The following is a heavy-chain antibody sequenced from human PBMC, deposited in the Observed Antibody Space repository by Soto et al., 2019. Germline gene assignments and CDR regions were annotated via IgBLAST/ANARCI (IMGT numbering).Heavy chain of an antibody. V-gene: IGHV4-59*01. CDR1: GGSISSYY. CDR3: ARSNTYYDFWSGYQETCYYYYMDV. J-gene: IGHJ6*03. Sequence: SETLSLTCTVSGGSISSYYWSWIRQPPGKGLEWIGYIYYSGSTNYNPSLKSRVTISVDTSKNQFSLKLSSVTAADTAVYYCARSNTYYDFWSGYQETCYYYYMDVWGKGTTVTVSS. CDR2: IYYSGST. D-gene: IGHD3-3*01.